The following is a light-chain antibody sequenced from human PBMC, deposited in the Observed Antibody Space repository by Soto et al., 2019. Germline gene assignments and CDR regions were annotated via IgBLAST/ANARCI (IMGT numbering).Light chain of an antibody. V-gene: IGLV1-40*01. CDR2: GNS. J-gene: IGLJ1*01. CDR3: QSFDSSLRGV. Sequence: QSVLTQPPSVSGAPGQRVTISCTGSSSNIGAGYDVHWYQQLPGKAPKLLIYGNSYRPSGVPDRVSGSKSGTSASLAITGLQADDEADYYCQSFDSSLRGVFGTGTKLTVL. CDR1: SSNIGAGYD.